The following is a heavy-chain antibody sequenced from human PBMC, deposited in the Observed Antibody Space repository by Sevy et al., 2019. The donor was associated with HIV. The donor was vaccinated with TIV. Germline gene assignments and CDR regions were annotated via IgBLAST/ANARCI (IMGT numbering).Heavy chain of an antibody. CDR1: GFTFSRYA. CDR2: ISGSGGST. Sequence: RGSLRLSCAASGFTFSRYAMSWVRQAPGKGLEWVSVISGSGGSTYYADSVKGRFTISRDNSKNTLYLQMNSLRAEDTAVYYCAKRVTMIVVARTFDYWGQGALVTVSS. CDR3: AKRVTMIVVARTFDY. D-gene: IGHD3-22*01. V-gene: IGHV3-23*01. J-gene: IGHJ4*02.